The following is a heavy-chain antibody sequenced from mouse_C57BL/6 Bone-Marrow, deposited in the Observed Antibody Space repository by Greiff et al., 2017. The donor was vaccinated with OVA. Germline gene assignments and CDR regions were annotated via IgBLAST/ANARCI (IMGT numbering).Heavy chain of an antibody. CDR3: TSTMVTTLDY. CDR1: GFTFSNYW. V-gene: IGHV6-3*01. D-gene: IGHD2-2*01. Sequence: EVQRVESGGGLVQPGGSMKLSCVASGFTFSNYWMNWVRQSPEKGLEWVAQIRLKSDNYATHYAESVKGRFTISRDDSKSSVYLQMNNLRAEDTGIYYCTSTMVTTLDYWGQGTTLTVSS. J-gene: IGHJ2*01. CDR2: IRLKSDNYAT.